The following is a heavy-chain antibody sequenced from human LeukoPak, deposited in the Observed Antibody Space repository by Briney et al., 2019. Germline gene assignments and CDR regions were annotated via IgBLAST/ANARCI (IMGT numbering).Heavy chain of an antibody. CDR2: IYPGDSDT. CDR1: GYSFTNYW. D-gene: IGHD3-10*01. J-gene: IGHJ6*02. Sequence: GESLKISCKASGYSFTNYWNGWVRQMPGEGLELIGIIYPGDSDTIYRPSFQGQVTISADNSTSTAYLQWRSLKASETAMYYCARSLPGTMLRGYGIDVWGQGTTVTVSS. V-gene: IGHV5-51*01. CDR3: ARSLPGTMLRGYGIDV.